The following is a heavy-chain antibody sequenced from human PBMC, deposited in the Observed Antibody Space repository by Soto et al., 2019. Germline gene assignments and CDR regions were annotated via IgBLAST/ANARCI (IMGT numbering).Heavy chain of an antibody. CDR3: ARVRGGGNYFFDVCDFDY. D-gene: IGHD1-7*01. Sequence: ASVKVCCKASGYTFTSYGISWVRQAPGQGLEWMGWISAYNGNTNYAQKLQGRVTMTTDTSTSTAYMELRSLRSDDTAVYYCARVRGGGNYFFDVCDFDYWGQGTLVTVSS. V-gene: IGHV1-18*01. CDR2: ISAYNGNT. CDR1: GYTFTSYG. J-gene: IGHJ4*02.